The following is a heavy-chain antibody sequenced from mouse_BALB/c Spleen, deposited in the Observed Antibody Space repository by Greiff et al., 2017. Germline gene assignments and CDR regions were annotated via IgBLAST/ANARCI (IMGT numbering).Heavy chain of an antibody. Sequence: EVHLVESGGGLVQPGGSRKLSCAASGFTFSSFGMHWVRQAPEKGLEWVAYISSGSSTIYYADTVKGRFTISRDNPKNTLFLQMTSLRSEDTAMYYCAREGVITTVVDYYAMDYWGQGTSVTVSS. CDR3: AREGVITTVVDYYAMDY. CDR1: GFTFSSFG. D-gene: IGHD1-1*01. V-gene: IGHV5-17*02. J-gene: IGHJ4*01. CDR2: ISSGSSTI.